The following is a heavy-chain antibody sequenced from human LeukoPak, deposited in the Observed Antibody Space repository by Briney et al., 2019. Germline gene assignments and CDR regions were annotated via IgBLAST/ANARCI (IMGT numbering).Heavy chain of an antibody. D-gene: IGHD4-17*01. J-gene: IGHJ6*02. CDR3: VRAYGDYDYYYYGMDV. CDR1: GFTFSSYA. CDR2: INRNGGST. Sequence: GVSPRLSCSASGFTFSSYAMHWVRRAPGKGLEYVSAINRNGGSTYYADSVKGRFTISRDNSKNTLYLQMSSLRAEDTAVYYCVRAYGDYDYYYYGMDVWGQGTTVTLS. V-gene: IGHV3-64D*06.